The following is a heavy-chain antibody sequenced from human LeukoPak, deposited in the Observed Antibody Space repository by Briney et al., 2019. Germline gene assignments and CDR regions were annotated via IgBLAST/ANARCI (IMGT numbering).Heavy chain of an antibody. J-gene: IGHJ5*02. CDR2: IYYSGST. V-gene: IGHV4-59*02. CDR3: ARGAFNWFDP. Sequence: SETPSLTCTVSGGSVSSHYWSWIRQPPGKGLEWIGYIYYSGSTNYNPSLKSRVTISVDTSKNQFSLKLSSVTAADTAVYYCARGAFNWFDPWGQGTLVTVSS. D-gene: IGHD3-3*02. CDR1: GGSVSSHY.